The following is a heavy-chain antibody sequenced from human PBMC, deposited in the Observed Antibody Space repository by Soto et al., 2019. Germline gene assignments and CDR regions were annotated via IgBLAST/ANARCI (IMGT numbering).Heavy chain of an antibody. V-gene: IGHV1-69*13. D-gene: IGHD3-9*01. CDR3: ARGGASGELRYPGFRYYYYGMDV. CDR1: GGTFSSYA. Sequence: ASVKVSCKASGGTFSSYAISWVRQAPGQGLEWMGGIIPIFGTANYAQKFQGRVTITADGSTSTAYMELSSLRSEDTAVYYCARGGASGELRYPGFRYYYYGMDVWGQGTTVTVSS. CDR2: IIPIFGTA. J-gene: IGHJ6*02.